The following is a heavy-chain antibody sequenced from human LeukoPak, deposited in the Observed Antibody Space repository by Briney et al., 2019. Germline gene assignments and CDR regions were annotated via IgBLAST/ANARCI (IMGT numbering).Heavy chain of an antibody. V-gene: IGHV3-30-3*02. CDR2: ISYDGNDK. D-gene: IGHD6-19*01. CDR1: GFTFSNYA. J-gene: IGHJ4*02. Sequence: GGSLRLSCAASGFTFSNYAMHWVRQAPGKGLEWVAIISYDGNDKYYTDSVKGRFTISRDKSKNTLYLQMNSLRAEDTAVYYCAKNSPYSSGDYFDYWGQGTLVTVSS. CDR3: AKNSPYSSGDYFDY.